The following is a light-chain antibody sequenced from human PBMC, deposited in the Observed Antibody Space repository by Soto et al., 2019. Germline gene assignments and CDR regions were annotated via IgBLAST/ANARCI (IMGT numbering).Light chain of an antibody. CDR3: QQYGSSQFT. Sequence: EIVLMQSPGTLSLSPGEGATLSCRASQSVNNNYLAWYQQRPGQAPTVLIFDTSRRATGVPDRFSGSWSGTDFTLRISRVEPDDFAVYYCQQYGSSQFTFGPGTKVNIK. V-gene: IGKV3-20*01. CDR1: QSVNNNY. CDR2: DTS. J-gene: IGKJ3*01.